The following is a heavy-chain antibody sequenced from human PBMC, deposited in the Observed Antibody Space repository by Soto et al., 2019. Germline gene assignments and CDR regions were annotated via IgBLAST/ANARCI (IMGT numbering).Heavy chain of an antibody. D-gene: IGHD6-13*01. Sequence: EVQLLESGGGLVQPGGSLRLSCAASGFSFSNYAMSWVRQTPGKGLEWVSSISGSGDSTLSADSVKGQFTISRDTXKXTXXLQMNSLRAEDTAVYYCAKYPSTEAGVSGLWYFDLWGRGTLVTVSS. CDR2: ISGSGDST. J-gene: IGHJ2*01. CDR3: AKYPSTEAGVSGLWYFDL. V-gene: IGHV3-23*01. CDR1: GFSFSNYA.